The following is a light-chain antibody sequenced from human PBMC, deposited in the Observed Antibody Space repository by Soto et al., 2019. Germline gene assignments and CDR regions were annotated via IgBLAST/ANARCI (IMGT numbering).Light chain of an antibody. CDR2: GIS. V-gene: IGKV3-20*01. J-gene: IGKJ1*01. CDR1: HTISSSY. CDR3: QQYVTSSPRT. Sequence: EIVLTQSPGTLSLSPGERATLSCRASHTISSSYLAGYQQKPGQAPRLLMYGISRRATGIPDMFSGSGSGTDFTLTITRLEPEDFAVYYCQQYVTSSPRTFGQGTKVEIK.